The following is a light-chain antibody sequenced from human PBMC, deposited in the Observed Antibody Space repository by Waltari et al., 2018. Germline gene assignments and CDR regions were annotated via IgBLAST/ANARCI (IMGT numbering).Light chain of an antibody. CDR1: SSNIGAGSD. CDR2: ANN. CDR3: QSYDSSLSASV. V-gene: IGLV1-40*01. Sequence: QSGLTQPPSVSGAPGPRVTISCTGSSSNIGAGSDVHWYQLLPGTAPKLLIYANNKGPSGVPDRFSGSKSGTSACLAITGLQVEDEADYYCQSYDSSLSASVFGGGTKLTVL. J-gene: IGLJ3*02.